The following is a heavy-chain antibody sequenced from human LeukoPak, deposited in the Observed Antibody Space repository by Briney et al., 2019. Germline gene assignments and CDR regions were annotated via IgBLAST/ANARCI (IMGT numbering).Heavy chain of an antibody. D-gene: IGHD6-19*01. CDR2: ISGSGGST. Sequence: GGSLRLSCAASGFTFSSYEMNWVRQAPGKGLEWVSAISGSGGSTYYADSVKGRFTISRDNAKNSLYLQMNSLRAEDTAVYFCAVHSSGYYYYYMDVWGKGTTVTVSS. V-gene: IGHV3-48*03. CDR3: AVHSSGYYYYYMDV. J-gene: IGHJ6*03. CDR1: GFTFSSYE.